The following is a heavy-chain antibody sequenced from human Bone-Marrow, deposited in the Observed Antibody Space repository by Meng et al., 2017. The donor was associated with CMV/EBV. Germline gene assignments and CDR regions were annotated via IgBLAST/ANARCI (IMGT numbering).Heavy chain of an antibody. V-gene: IGHV3-30*03. D-gene: IGHD2-2*01. CDR1: GFTFSSYG. J-gene: IGHJ3*02. CDR2: MSYDGSNK. Sequence: GESLKISCAASGFTFSSYGMHWVRQAPGKGLEWVAVMSYDGSNKYYADSVKGRFTISRDNSKNTLYLQMNSLRAEDTAVYYCARGSGYCSSTSCFLRSFDIWGQGTMVTVSS. CDR3: ARGSGYCSSTSCFLRSFDI.